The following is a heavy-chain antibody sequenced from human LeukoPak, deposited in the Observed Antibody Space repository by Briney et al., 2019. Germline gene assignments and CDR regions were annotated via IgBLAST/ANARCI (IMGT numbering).Heavy chain of an antibody. CDR2: IKQDGSEK. CDR3: ARAGYYLPFDY. Sequence: GGSLRLSCAASGFPFSSYWMSWVRQAPGKGLEWVANIKQDGSEKYYVDSVKGRFTISRDHAKNSLYLQMNSLRAEDTAVYYCARAGYYLPFDYWGQGTLVTVSS. D-gene: IGHD3-22*01. J-gene: IGHJ4*02. V-gene: IGHV3-7*02. CDR1: GFPFSSYW.